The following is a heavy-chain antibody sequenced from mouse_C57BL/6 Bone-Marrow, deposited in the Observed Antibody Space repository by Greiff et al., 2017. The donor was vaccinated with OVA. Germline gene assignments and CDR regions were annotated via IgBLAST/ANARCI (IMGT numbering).Heavy chain of an antibody. J-gene: IGHJ2*01. CDR3: ARGGLITTVVASLDY. Sequence: EVQRVESGGGLVKPGGSLKLPCAASGFTFSDYGMHWVRQAPEKGLEWVAYISSGSSTIYYADTVKGRFPISRDNAKTTLFLQMTSLRSEATAMFYCARGGLITTVVASLDYWGQGTTLTVSS. V-gene: IGHV5-17*01. CDR1: GFTFSDYG. CDR2: ISSGSSTI. D-gene: IGHD1-1*01.